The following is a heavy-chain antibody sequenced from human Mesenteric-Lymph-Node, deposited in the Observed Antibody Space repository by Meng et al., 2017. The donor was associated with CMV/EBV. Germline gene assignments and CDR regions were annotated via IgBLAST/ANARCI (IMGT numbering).Heavy chain of an antibody. J-gene: IGHJ4*02. V-gene: IGHV3-7*01. CDR1: GFIFSSYW. Sequence: GESLKISCVASGFIFSSYWITWVRQGPGTGLERVANINRDGSDNYYVDSVKGRFTISRDNAKNSVYLQMNSLRAEDTAVYYCARVRRYFDWVDYWGQGTLVTVSS. CDR3: ARVRRYFDWVDY. CDR2: INRDGSDN. D-gene: IGHD3-9*01.